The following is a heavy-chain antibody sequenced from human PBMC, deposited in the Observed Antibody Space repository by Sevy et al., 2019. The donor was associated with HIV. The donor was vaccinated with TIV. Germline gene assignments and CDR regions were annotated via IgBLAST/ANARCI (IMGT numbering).Heavy chain of an antibody. CDR3: VRGPNCGVGGCQQISPYCLDV. D-gene: IGHD2-21*01. V-gene: IGHV3-72*01. CDR2: IRNRPNRYTT. CDR1: GFAFSDHY. J-gene: IGHJ6*03. Sequence: GGSLRLSCAASGFAFSDHYVDWVRQAPGKGLEWVGRIRNRPNRYTTEYAASVEGRFTISRDDSRHSLYLQMNSLKTEDSAGYYSVRGPNCGVGGCQQISPYCLDVWGIGATVTVSS.